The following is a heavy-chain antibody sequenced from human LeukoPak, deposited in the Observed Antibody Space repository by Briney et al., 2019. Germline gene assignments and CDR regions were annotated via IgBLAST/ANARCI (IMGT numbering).Heavy chain of an antibody. J-gene: IGHJ4*02. Sequence: EASVKVSCKASGYTFTTCAIHWVRQAPGQRLEWMGWINTGNGNTKYSQKFQGRVTITRETSASTAYMELSSLRSEDTAAYHCARVGGGYYGALDYWGQGTLVTVSS. V-gene: IGHV1-3*04. CDR2: INTGNGNT. CDR3: ARVGGGYYGALDY. D-gene: IGHD3-10*01. CDR1: GYTFTTCA.